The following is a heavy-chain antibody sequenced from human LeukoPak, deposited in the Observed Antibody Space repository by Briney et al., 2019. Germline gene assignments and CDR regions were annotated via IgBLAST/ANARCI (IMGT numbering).Heavy chain of an antibody. CDR1: GFTFSSYS. Sequence: TGGSLRLSCAASGFTFSSYSMNWVRQAPGKGLEWVSSISSSSSYIYYADSVKGRFTISRDNANNSLYLQMNSLRAEDTAVYYCARDPVGATTRAFDIWGQGTMVTVSS. J-gene: IGHJ3*02. CDR3: ARDPVGATTRAFDI. D-gene: IGHD1-26*01. V-gene: IGHV3-21*01. CDR2: ISSSSSYI.